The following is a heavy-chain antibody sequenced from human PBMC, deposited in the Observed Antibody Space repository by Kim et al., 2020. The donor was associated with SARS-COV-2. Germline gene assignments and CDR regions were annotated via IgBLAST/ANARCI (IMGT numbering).Heavy chain of an antibody. CDR1: GGSINSSHYY. V-gene: IGHV4-39*02. CDR2: IFYSGST. CDR3: ARRAFDYYYGMDV. Sequence: SETLSLTCTVSGGSINSSHYYWDWIRQPPGKGLESIGTIFYSGSTYYNPSLKSRVTMSVDTSKNHFSLKLSSVSASDTAVYYCARRAFDYYYGMDVWGQG. J-gene: IGHJ6*02. D-gene: IGHD1-26*01.